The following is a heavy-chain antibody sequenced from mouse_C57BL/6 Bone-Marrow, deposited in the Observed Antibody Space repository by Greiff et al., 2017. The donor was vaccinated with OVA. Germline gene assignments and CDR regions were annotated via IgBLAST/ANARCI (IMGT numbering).Heavy chain of an antibody. Sequence: QVQLKESGPGILQSSQTLSLTCSFSGFSLSTSGMGVSWIRQPSGKGLEWLAHIYWDDDKRYNPSLKSRLTISKDTSRNQVFLKITSVDTADTATYYCARRQYSNYVDYAMDYWGQGTSVTVSS. CDR1: GFSLSTSGMG. J-gene: IGHJ4*01. V-gene: IGHV8-12*01. CDR2: IYWDDDK. CDR3: ARRQYSNYVDYAMDY. D-gene: IGHD2-5*01.